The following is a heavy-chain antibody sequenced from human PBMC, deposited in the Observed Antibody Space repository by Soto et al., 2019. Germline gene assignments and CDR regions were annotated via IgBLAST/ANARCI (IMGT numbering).Heavy chain of an antibody. CDR2: ISGSDGST. CDR1: GFTVSSNY. Sequence: PGGSLRLSCAASGFTVSSNYMSWVRQAPGKGLEWVSVISGSDGSTYYADSVKGRFTISRDNSKNTLNLQMNSLRAEDTAVYYCARRSSSWYFDYWGQGT. CDR3: ARRSSSWYFDY. V-gene: IGHV3-23*01. J-gene: IGHJ4*02. D-gene: IGHD6-13*01.